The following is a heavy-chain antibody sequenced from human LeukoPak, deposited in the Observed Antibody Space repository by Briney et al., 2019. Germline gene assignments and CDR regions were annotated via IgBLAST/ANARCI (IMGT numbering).Heavy chain of an antibody. CDR2: MNPHSANT. CDR3: AREGDRSSDPSGSYPLDY. J-gene: IGHJ4*02. D-gene: IGHD1-26*01. Sequence: GASVKVSCKTSGYTFSNYDINWVRQVTGQGLEWMGWMNPHSANTGYAQKFQGRVTITMNSSISTAYMELSSLRSEDTAVYFCAREGDRSSDPSGSYPLDYWAREPWSASPQ. V-gene: IGHV1-8*03. CDR1: GYTFSNYD.